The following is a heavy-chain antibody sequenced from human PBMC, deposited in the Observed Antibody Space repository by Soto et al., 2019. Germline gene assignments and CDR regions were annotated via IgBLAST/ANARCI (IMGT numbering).Heavy chain of an antibody. D-gene: IGHD6-6*01. CDR3: ARHSSPSRFDY. CDR1: GGSFSCYY. V-gene: IGHV4-34*01. CDR2: INHSGST. J-gene: IGHJ4*02. Sequence: SETLSLTCAVYGGSFSCYYWSWIRQPPGKGLEWIGEINHSGSTNYNPSLKSRVTISVDTSKNQFSLKLSSVTAADTAVYYCARHSSPSRFDYWGQGTLVTVSS.